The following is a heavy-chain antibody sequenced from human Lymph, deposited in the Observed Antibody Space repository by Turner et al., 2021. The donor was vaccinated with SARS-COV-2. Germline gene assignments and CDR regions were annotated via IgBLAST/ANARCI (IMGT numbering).Heavy chain of an antibody. CDR3: ARDMDTAGGMDV. V-gene: IGHV3-53*04. D-gene: IGHD5-18*01. CDR1: GITVSRNY. Sequence: VQLVDSGGGLVHPGGSLRLSCAASGITVSRNYMSWVRQAPGKGMEWVSVIYSGGSSYYADSVKGRFTISRHNSKNTMYLQMNSLRAEDTAVYYCARDMDTAGGMDVWGQGTTVTVSS. CDR2: IYSGGSS. J-gene: IGHJ6*02.